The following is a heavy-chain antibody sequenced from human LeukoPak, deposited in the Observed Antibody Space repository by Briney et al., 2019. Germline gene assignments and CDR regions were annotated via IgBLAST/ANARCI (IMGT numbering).Heavy chain of an antibody. Sequence: ASVKVSSKASGYTFTGYYMHWVRQAPGQGLEWMGWINPNSGDTNYAQKFQGRVTMTRDTSISTAYMELSRLRSDDTAVYYCARTFVVYCSGGSCSSASHFDYWGQGTLVTVSS. CDR1: GYTFTGYY. D-gene: IGHD2-15*01. CDR3: ARTFVVYCSGGSCSSASHFDY. V-gene: IGHV1-2*02. CDR2: INPNSGDT. J-gene: IGHJ4*02.